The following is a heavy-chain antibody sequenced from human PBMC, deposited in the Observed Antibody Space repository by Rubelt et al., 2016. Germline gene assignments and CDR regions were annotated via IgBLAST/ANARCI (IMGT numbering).Heavy chain of an antibody. CDR3: ARVQWLQNYFDY. D-gene: IGHD6-19*01. J-gene: IGHJ4*02. Sequence: VKGLEWVSYISSSADIIYYADSVKGRFTISRDNAKNSLYLQMNSLRAEDTAVYYCARVQWLQNYFDYWGQGTLVTVSS. V-gene: IGHV3-48*03. CDR2: ISSSADII.